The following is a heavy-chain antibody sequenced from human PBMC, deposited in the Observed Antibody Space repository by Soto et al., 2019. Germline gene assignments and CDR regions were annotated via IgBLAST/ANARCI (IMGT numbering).Heavy chain of an antibody. J-gene: IGHJ4*02. CDR1: GFPFSIYS. Sequence: EVQLVESGGGLVQPEGSLRLTCVASGFPFSIYSMNWVRQAPGKGLEWSSYITSDTNTIKYADSVKGRFTIPRDNAKYFVYLQMISLRDEDTAVEFCASSVEGHFDYWGQGTVFTVFS. CDR2: ITSDTNTI. D-gene: IGHD6-19*01. V-gene: IGHV3-48*02. CDR3: ASSVEGHFDY.